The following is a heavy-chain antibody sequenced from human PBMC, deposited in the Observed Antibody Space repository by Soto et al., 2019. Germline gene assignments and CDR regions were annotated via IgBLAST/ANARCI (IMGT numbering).Heavy chain of an antibody. CDR1: GGTFSSYA. V-gene: IGHV1-69*13. D-gene: IGHD2-2*01. CDR2: IIPIFGTA. J-gene: IGHJ6*02. CDR3: ATDIVVVPAAIGAPYGMDV. Sequence: GASVKVSCKASGGTFSSYAISWVRQAPGQGLEWIGGIIPIFGTANYAQKFQGRVTITADESTSTAYMELSSLRSEDTAVYYCATDIVVVPAAIGAPYGMDVWGQGTTVTV.